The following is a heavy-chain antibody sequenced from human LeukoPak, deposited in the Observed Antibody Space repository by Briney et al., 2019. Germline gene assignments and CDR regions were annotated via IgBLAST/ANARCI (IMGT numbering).Heavy chain of an antibody. Sequence: GESLKISCQGSGYSFPTYWIAWVRQMPGKGLEWMGIIYPDESNIRYSPSFQGQVTISADKSISPAYLQWSSLKASDPAMYYCARPPSRGYSSSFEYWGQGTLVTVSS. J-gene: IGHJ4*02. V-gene: IGHV5-51*01. CDR1: GYSFPTYW. CDR2: IYPDESNI. CDR3: ARPPSRGYSSSFEY. D-gene: IGHD2-2*03.